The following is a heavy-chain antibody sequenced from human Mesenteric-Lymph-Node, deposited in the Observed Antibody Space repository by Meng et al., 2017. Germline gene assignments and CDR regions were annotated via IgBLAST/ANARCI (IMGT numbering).Heavy chain of an antibody. Sequence: QVQLVESGGGLVKPGGSLRLSFAASGFTFSDYYMSWIRQAPGKGLEWISYISTSGNTIYYTDSVKGRFAISRDNAKNSLYLQMSSLRAEDTAVYYCARGFNGDNSDAFGYWGQGTLVTVSS. CDR3: ARGFNGDNSDAFGY. CDR1: GFTFSDYY. J-gene: IGHJ4*02. CDR2: ISTSGNTI. D-gene: IGHD4-23*01. V-gene: IGHV3-11*01.